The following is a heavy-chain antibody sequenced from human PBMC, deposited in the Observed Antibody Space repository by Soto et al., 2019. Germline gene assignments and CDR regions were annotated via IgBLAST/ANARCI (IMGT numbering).Heavy chain of an antibody. CDR3: ARLLGSGNYLGIFDAFDI. CDR1: GGSITTVGNY. D-gene: IGHD1-26*01. CDR2: ISYSGST. Sequence: PSETLSLTCTVSGGSITTVGNYWSWIRQFPGKCLEWIGHISYSGSTNSNPSLRSRLSMSVDTSKNQFSLELSSVTAADTAVYYCARLLGSGNYLGIFDAFDIWGQGTVVTV. V-gene: IGHV4-31*03. J-gene: IGHJ3*02.